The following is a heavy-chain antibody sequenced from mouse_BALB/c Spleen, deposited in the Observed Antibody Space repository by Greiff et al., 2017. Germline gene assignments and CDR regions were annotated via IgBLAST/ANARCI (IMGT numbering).Heavy chain of an antibody. D-gene: IGHD2-4*01. V-gene: IGHV5-6*01. Sequence: EVKVVESGGDLVKPGGSLKLSCAASGFTFSSYGMSWVRQTPDKRLEWVATISSGGSYTYYPDSVKGRFTISRDNAKNTLYLQMSSLKSEDTAMYYCAKYYDERGYAMDYWGQGTSVTVSS. CDR2: ISSGGSYT. J-gene: IGHJ4*01. CDR1: GFTFSSYG. CDR3: AKYYDERGYAMDY.